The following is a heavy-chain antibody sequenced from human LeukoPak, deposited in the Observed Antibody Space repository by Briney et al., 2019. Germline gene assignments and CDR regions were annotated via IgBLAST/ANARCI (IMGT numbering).Heavy chain of an antibody. CDR3: AREWTTVEGRYSPDLDY. CDR1: GGSISSSSYY. D-gene: IGHD4-23*01. Sequence: PSETLSLTCTVSGGSISSSSYYWGWIRQPPGKGLEWIGSIYYSGSTYYNPSLKSRVTISVDTSKNQFSLKLSSVTAADTAVYYCAREWTTVEGRYSPDLDYWGQGTLVTVSS. V-gene: IGHV4-39*07. CDR2: IYYSGST. J-gene: IGHJ4*02.